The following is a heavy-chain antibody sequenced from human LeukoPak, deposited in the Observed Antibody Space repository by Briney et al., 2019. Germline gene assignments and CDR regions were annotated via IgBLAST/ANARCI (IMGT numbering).Heavy chain of an antibody. CDR1: GGSISSYY. D-gene: IGHD3-3*01. J-gene: IGHJ4*02. CDR3: ARYDFWSGCTFDY. V-gene: IGHV4-59*01. Sequence: PSETLSLTCTVSGGSISSYYWSWIRQPPGKGLEWIGYIYYSGSTNYSPSLKSRVTISVDTSKNQFSLKLSSVTAADTAVYYCARYDFWSGCTFDYWGQGTLVTVSS. CDR2: IYYSGST.